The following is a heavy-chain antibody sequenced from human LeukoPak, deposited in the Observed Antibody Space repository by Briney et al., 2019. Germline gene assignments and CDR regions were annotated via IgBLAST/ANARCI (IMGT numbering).Heavy chain of an antibody. J-gene: IGHJ4*02. CDR3: AKENIVATTGDY. CDR2: ISYDGSNK. CDR1: GFTFSSYG. V-gene: IGHV3-30*18. Sequence: GGSLRLSCAASGFTFSSYGMHWVCQAPGKGLEWVAVISYDGSNKYYADSVKGRFTISRDNSKNKLYLQMNSLRAEDTAVYYCAKENIVATTGDYWGQGTLVTVSS. D-gene: IGHD5-12*01.